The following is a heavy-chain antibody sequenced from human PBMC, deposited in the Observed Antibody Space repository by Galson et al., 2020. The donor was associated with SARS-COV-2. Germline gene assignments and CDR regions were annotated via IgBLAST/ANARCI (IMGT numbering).Heavy chain of an antibody. V-gene: IGHV3-48*03. CDR1: GFIFSSYE. CDR3: ARDAYGGSFYHDYYMDV. J-gene: IGHJ6*03. D-gene: IGHD4-17*01. CDR2: LSTSGSTI. Sequence: GGSLRLSCAGSGFIFSSYEMNWVRQAPGTGLEWVSYLSTSGSTIYYADSVKGRFTISRDNAKNSLYLQMNSLRAEDTAVYYCARDAYGGSFYHDYYMDVWGKGTTVTVSS.